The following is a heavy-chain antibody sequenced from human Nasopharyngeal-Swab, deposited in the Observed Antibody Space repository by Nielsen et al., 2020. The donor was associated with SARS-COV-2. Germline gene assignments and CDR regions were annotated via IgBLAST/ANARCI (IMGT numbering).Heavy chain of an antibody. CDR1: GFTFRDYS. D-gene: IGHD3-3*01. V-gene: IGHV3-21*01. CDR3: ARGTVFGVANGMDV. Sequence: GDSLKISCAASGFTFRDYSMNWVRQAPGKGLEWVSSIGRYGTDIFHADSVKGRFSVFRDAANKSIYLQMRSLRAEDTAVYYCARGTVFGVANGMDVWGQGTTVTVSS. CDR2: IGRYGTDI. J-gene: IGHJ6*02.